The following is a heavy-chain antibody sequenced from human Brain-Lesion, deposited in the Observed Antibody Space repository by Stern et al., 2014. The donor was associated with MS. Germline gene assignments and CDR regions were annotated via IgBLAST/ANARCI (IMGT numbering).Heavy chain of an antibody. V-gene: IGHV1-2*04. CDR2: INPNSGGT. J-gene: IGHJ4*02. Sequence: QVQLVQSGAEVKKPGASVRVSCEASGNSFTHFYIHWVRQAPGQGLEWMGWINPNSGGTKFAQKFQGWVTIPRDTSMTTAYMEVTSLTSDDTAVYYCARGGRYYADYWGQGTLVTVSS. CDR1: GNSFTHFY. CDR3: ARGGRYYADY. D-gene: IGHD2-2*01.